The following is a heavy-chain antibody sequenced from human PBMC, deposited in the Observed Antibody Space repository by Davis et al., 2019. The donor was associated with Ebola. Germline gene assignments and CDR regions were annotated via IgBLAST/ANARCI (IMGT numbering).Heavy chain of an antibody. CDR1: GFTFSSYG. J-gene: IGHJ4*02. CDR2: ISYDGSNK. Sequence: GESLKISCAASGFTFSSYGMHWVRQAPGKGLEWVAVISYDGSNKYYADSVQCRFTISRDNSKNTLYLQMNSLRAEDTAVYYCAKGGGGYGFYGDYLDYWGQGTLVTVSS. CDR3: AKGGGGYGFYGDYLDY. D-gene: IGHD2-15*01. V-gene: IGHV3-30*18.